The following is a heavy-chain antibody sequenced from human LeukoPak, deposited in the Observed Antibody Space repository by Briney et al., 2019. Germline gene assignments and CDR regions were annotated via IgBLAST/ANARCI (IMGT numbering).Heavy chain of an antibody. CDR2: INPNSGGT. V-gene: IGHV1-2*02. J-gene: IGHJ4*02. CDR3: ARGPHERSGYPDD. D-gene: IGHD3-22*01. CDR1: GYTFTGYY. Sequence: ASVKVSCKASGYTFTGYYMHWVRQAPGQGLEWMGWINPNSGGTNYAQKFQGRVTMTTDTSTSTAYMELRSLRSDDTAVYYCARGPHERSGYPDDWGQGTLVTVSS.